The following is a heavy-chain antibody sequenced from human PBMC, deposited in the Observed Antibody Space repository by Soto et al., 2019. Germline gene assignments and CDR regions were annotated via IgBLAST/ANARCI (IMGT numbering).Heavy chain of an antibody. D-gene: IGHD6-13*01. V-gene: IGHV1-46*01. J-gene: IGHJ6*02. CDR1: GYTFTSYY. CDR3: ARGDSPSSSWYSLYYYYGMDV. Sequence: ASVKVSCKASGYTFTSYYMHWVRQAPGQGLEWMGIINPSGGSTSYAQKFQGRVTMTRDTSTSTVYMELSSLRSEDTAVYYCARGDSPSSSWYSLYYYYGMDVWGQGTTVTVAS. CDR2: INPSGGST.